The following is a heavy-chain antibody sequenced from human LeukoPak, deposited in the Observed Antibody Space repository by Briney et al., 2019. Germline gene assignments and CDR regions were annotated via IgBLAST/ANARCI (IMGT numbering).Heavy chain of an antibody. CDR2: ISTSSSTI. D-gene: IGHD2-2*01. J-gene: IGHJ4*02. Sequence: GGSLRLSCAASGFTFSSYSMNWVRQAPGKGLEWVSYISTSSSTIYYADSVKGRFTISTDNAKNSLSLQTSSLRDEDTAVYYCARGGEGLVLVPPHFDYWGQGTLVTVSS. V-gene: IGHV3-48*02. CDR3: ARGGEGLVLVPPHFDY. CDR1: GFTFSSYS.